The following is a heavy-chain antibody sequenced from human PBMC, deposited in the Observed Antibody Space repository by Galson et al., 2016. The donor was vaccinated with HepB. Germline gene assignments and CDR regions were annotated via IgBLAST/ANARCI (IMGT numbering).Heavy chain of an antibody. V-gene: IGHV3-64*01. J-gene: IGHJ4*02. CDR1: GFTFRNHP. Sequence: SLRLSCAASGFTFRNHPMLWVRQAPGKGLEYVSGIGGNGGDTYYANSVKGRFTISRDNSKNTLHLQMGSLRAEDMAVYYCARDGDVRWPEIFLDSWGQGTLVTVSS. D-gene: IGHD4-23*01. CDR3: ARDGDVRWPEIFLDS. CDR2: IGGNGGDT.